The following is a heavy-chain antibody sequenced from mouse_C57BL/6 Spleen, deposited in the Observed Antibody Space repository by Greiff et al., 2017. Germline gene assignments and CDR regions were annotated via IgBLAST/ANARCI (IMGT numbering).Heavy chain of an antibody. CDR3: ANHYYGSGIDY. Sequence: QVQLQQSGPELVKPGASVKLSCKASGYAFSSSWMNWVKQRPGKGLEWIGRIYPGDGDTNYNGKFKGKATLTADKSSSTAYMQLSSLTSEDSAVYFCANHYYGSGIDYWGKGTTLTVSS. V-gene: IGHV1-82*01. J-gene: IGHJ2*01. D-gene: IGHD1-1*01. CDR1: GYAFSSSW. CDR2: IYPGDGDT.